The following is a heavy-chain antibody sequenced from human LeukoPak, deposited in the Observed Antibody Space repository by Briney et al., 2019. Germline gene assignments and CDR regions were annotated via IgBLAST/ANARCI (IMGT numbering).Heavy chain of an antibody. Sequence: SETLSLTCTVSGGSISNYYWSWIRQPAGKGLEWIGRIYTSGSTNYNPSLKSRVTMSVDTSKNQFSLKLNSVTAADTAVYYCASLQPYYFDYWGQGALVTVSS. CDR2: IYTSGST. CDR3: ASLQPYYFDY. CDR1: GGSISNYY. D-gene: IGHD1-1*01. J-gene: IGHJ4*02. V-gene: IGHV4-4*07.